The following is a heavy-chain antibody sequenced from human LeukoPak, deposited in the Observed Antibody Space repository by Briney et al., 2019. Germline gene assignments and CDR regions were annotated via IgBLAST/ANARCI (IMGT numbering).Heavy chain of an antibody. V-gene: IGHV1-69*05. D-gene: IGHD6-19*01. CDR1: GGTFSSYA. Sequence: SVKVSCKASGGTFSSYAISWVRQAPGQGLEWMGRIIPIFGTANYAQKFQGRVTITTDESTSTAYMELSSLRSEDTAVYYCARGRYSSGWYSRLGNWFDPWGQGTLVTVSS. CDR3: ARGRYSSGWYSRLGNWFDP. J-gene: IGHJ5*02. CDR2: IIPIFGTA.